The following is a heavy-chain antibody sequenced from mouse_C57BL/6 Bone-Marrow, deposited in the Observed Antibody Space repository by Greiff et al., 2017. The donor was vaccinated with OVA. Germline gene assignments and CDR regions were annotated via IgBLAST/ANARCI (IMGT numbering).Heavy chain of an antibody. D-gene: IGHD2-2*01. Sequence: EVMLVESGGDLVKPGGSLKLSCAASGFTFSSYGMSWVRQTPDKRLEWVATISSGGSYTYYPDSVKGRFTISRDNAKNTLYLQMSSLKSEDTAMYYIRLPFDVWGTGTTVTVSS. CDR2: ISSGGSYT. J-gene: IGHJ1*03. CDR3: RLPFDV. V-gene: IGHV5-6*02. CDR1: GFTFSSYG.